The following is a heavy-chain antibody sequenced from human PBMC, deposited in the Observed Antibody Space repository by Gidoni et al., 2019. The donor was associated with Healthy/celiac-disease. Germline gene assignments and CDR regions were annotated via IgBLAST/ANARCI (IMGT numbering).Heavy chain of an antibody. CDR2: ISYDGSNK. CDR3: ARDPYYYDSSGEDY. CDR1: GFTFSSYA. J-gene: IGHJ4*02. D-gene: IGHD3-22*01. V-gene: IGHV3-30-3*01. Sequence: VQLVESGGGVVQPGRSLRLSCAASGFTFSSYAMHWVRQAPGKGLEWVAVISYDGSNKYYADSVKGRFTISRDNSKNTLYLQMNSLRAEDTAVYYCARDPYYYDSSGEDYWGQGTLVTVSS.